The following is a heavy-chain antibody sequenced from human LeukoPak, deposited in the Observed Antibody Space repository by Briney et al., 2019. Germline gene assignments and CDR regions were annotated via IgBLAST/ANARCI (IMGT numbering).Heavy chain of an antibody. D-gene: IGHD2-2*02. CDR2: IIPIFGTA. CDR1: GGTVSRYP. V-gene: IGHV1-69*13. CDR3: ARDRPGRYCSTISCYSASPFDH. J-gene: IGHJ5*02. Sequence: GASVKVSCKASGGTVSRYPISWVRQAPGQGLEWMGGIIPIFGTANYAQKFQGRVTITADESTSTAYMELSSLRSEDTAVYYCARDRPGRYCSTISCYSASPFDHWGQGTLVTVSS.